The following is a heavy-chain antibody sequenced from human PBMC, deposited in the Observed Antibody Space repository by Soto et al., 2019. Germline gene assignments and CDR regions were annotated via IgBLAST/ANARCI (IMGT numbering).Heavy chain of an antibody. D-gene: IGHD2-15*01. V-gene: IGHV5-51*01. CDR2: INPGNSET. J-gene: IGHJ4*02. CDR1: GYSFIHYW. Sequence: GSLKLSCKASGYSFIHYWIGWVRQIPGEGREWMAIINPGNSETRYSPAFQGQVTISADKSITTTYLQWSSLRASDTAMYYCARPDNNYVASWGQGALVTVSS. CDR3: ARPDNNYVAS.